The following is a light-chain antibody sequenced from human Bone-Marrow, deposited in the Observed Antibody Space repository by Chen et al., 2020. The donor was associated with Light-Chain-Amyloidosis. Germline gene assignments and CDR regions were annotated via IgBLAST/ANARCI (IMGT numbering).Light chain of an antibody. Sequence: SSGLTQPPSVSVSPGQTTSISCSRDKLGDKYVCWYQQKPGQSPVLVIYQDNKRPSGIPERFSGSNSGNTATLPITGTQAVDEADYYCQAWDTSTGGVFGTGTKVTVL. V-gene: IGLV3-1*01. J-gene: IGLJ1*01. CDR2: QDN. CDR1: KLGDKY. CDR3: QAWDTSTGGV.